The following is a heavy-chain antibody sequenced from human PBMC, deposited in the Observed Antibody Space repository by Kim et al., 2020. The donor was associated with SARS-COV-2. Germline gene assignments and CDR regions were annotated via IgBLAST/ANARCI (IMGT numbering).Heavy chain of an antibody. J-gene: IGHJ1*01. V-gene: IGHV3-48*02. Sequence: GGSLRLSCAASGFTFSSFSMNWVRQVPGKGLEWVSNIRRSRRTIYYVDSVKGRFTISRDNAQNSLYLQMNSLRDEDTAVYFCGRSVRGFGCSRGCWGQG. CDR3: GRSVRGFGCSRGC. CDR1: GFTFSSFS. D-gene: IGHD6-19*01. CDR2: IRRSRRTI.